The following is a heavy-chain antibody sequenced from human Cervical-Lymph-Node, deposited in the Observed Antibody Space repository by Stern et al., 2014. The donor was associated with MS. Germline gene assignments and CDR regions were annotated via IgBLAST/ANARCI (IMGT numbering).Heavy chain of an antibody. V-gene: IGHV3-7*01. CDR2: IKQDGSEK. CDR1: GFTFSNYW. CDR3: ASEDIAMVYHYGMDV. J-gene: IGHJ6*02. Sequence: VQLVESGGGLVQPGGSLRLSCAASGFTFSNYWMSWVRQAPGKGLEWVANIKQDGSEKYYVDSVKGRFTISRDNAKNSLYLQMNSLRAEDTAVYYCASEDIAMVYHYGMDVWGQGTTVTVSS. D-gene: IGHD5-18*01.